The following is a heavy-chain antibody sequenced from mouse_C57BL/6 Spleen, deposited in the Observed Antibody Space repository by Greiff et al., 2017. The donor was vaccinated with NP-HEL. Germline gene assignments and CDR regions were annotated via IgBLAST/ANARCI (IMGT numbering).Heavy chain of an antibody. CDR1: GYTFTSYW. V-gene: IGHV1-50*01. CDR3: AYSNYVVDY. CDR2: IDPSDSYT. J-gene: IGHJ2*01. Sequence: VQLQQSGAELVKPGASVKLSCKASGYTFTSYWMQWVKQRPGQGLEWIGEIDPSDSYTNYNQKFKGKATLTVDTSSSTAYMQLSSLTSEDSAVYYCAYSNYVVDYWGQGTTLTVSS. D-gene: IGHD2-5*01.